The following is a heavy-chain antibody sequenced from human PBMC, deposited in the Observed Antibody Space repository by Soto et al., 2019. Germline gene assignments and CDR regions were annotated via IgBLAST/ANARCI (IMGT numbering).Heavy chain of an antibody. J-gene: IGHJ4*02. CDR1: GGSFSGYY. V-gene: IGHV4-34*01. CDR2: INHSGST. CDR3: ASLYGDSDY. Sequence: PSETLSLTCAVYGGSFSGYYWSWIRQPPGKGPEWIGEINHSGSTNYNPSLKSRVTISVDTSKNQFPLKLTSVTAADTAVYYCASLYGDSDYWGQGTLVTVSS. D-gene: IGHD4-17*01.